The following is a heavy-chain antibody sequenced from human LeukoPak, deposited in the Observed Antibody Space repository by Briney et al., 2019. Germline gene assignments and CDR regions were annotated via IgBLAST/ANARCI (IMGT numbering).Heavy chain of an antibody. V-gene: IGHV3-74*01. D-gene: IGHD3-3*01. J-gene: IGHJ4*02. CDR1: GFTFSSYW. CDR2: INSDGSST. Sequence: GGSLRLSCAASGFTFSSYWMHWVRQAPGKGLVWVSRINSDGSSTSYADSVKGRFTISRDNAKNTLYLQMSSLRAEDTAVYYCARVYDFWSGIIDYWGQGTLVTVSS. CDR3: ARVYDFWSGIIDY.